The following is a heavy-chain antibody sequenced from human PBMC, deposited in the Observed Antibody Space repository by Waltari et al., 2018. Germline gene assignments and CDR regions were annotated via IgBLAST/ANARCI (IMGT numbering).Heavy chain of an antibody. D-gene: IGHD3-10*01. J-gene: IGHJ6*02. CDR1: GYTFTSYG. CDR3: AREGNEYTMVRGVIIKFPYYYYYGMDV. V-gene: IGHV1-18*04. Sequence: QVQLVQSGAEVKKPGASVKVSCKASGYTFTSYGISWVRQAPGQGLEWMGWISAYNGNTTYAQKLQGRVTMTTDTSTSTAYMELRSLRSDDTAVYYWAREGNEYTMVRGVIIKFPYYYYYGMDVWGQGTTVTVSS. CDR2: ISAYNGNT.